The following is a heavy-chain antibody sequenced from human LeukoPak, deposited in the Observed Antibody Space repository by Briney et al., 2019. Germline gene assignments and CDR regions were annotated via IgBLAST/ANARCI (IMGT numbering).Heavy chain of an antibody. Sequence: SVKVSCKASGGTFSSYAISWVRQAPGQGLEWMGWIIPILGIANYAQKFQGRVTITADKSTSTAYMELSSLRSEDTAVYYCAGRDGYNLGYFDYWGQGTLVTVSS. J-gene: IGHJ4*02. V-gene: IGHV1-69*10. CDR3: AGRDGYNLGYFDY. CDR2: IIPILGIA. D-gene: IGHD5-24*01. CDR1: GGTFSSYA.